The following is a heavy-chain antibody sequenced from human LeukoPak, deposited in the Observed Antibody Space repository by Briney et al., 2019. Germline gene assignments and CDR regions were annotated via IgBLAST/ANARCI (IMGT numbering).Heavy chain of an antibody. D-gene: IGHD4-17*01. Sequence: KPSETLSLTCTVSGGSISSYYWSWIRQPPGKGLEWIGYIYYSGSTNYNPSLKSRVTISVDTSKNQFSLKLSSVTAADTAVYYCARDPAYGDYVGWFDPWGQGTLVTVSS. V-gene: IGHV4-59*01. CDR3: ARDPAYGDYVGWFDP. J-gene: IGHJ5*02. CDR2: IYYSGST. CDR1: GGSISSYY.